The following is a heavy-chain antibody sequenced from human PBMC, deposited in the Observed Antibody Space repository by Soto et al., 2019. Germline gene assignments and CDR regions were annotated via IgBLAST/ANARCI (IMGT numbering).Heavy chain of an antibody. CDR2: IYYSGST. D-gene: IGHD3-22*01. Sequence: PSETLSLTCTVSGGSISSGGYYWSWIRQHPGKGLEWIGYIYYSGSTYYNPSLKSRVTISVDTSKNQFSLKLSSVTAADTAVYYCARVGDSSGYYWGPDYWGQGTLVTVSS. J-gene: IGHJ4*02. V-gene: IGHV4-31*03. CDR3: ARVGDSSGYYWGPDY. CDR1: GGSISSGGYY.